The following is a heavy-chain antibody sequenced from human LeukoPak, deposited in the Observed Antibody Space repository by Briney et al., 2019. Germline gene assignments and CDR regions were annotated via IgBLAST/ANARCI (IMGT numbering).Heavy chain of an antibody. CDR3: AAITIFGVVPTRSFDY. CDR1: GGSISSYY. Sequence: SETLSLTCTVSGGSISSYYWSWIRQPPGKGLEWIGYIYYSGSTNYNPSLKSRVTISVDTSKNQFSLKLSSVTAADTAVYYCAAITIFGVVPTRSFDYWGLGTLVTVSS. CDR2: IYYSGST. D-gene: IGHD3-3*01. V-gene: IGHV4-59*01. J-gene: IGHJ4*02.